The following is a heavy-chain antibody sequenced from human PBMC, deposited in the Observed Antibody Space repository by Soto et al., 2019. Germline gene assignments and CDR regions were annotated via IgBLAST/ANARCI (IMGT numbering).Heavy chain of an antibody. Sequence: SVKVSCKASGYTFTGYYMHWVRQAPGQGLEWMGWINPNSGGTNYAQKFQGWVTMTRDTSISTAYMELSRLRSDDTAVYYCAREASLKYYYDSSGFEDAFDIWGQGTMVTVSS. D-gene: IGHD3-22*01. CDR1: GYTFTGYY. CDR2: INPNSGGT. V-gene: IGHV1-2*04. CDR3: AREASLKYYYDSSGFEDAFDI. J-gene: IGHJ3*02.